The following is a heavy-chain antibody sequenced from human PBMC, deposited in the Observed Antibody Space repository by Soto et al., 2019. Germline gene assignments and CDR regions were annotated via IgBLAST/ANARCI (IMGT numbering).Heavy chain of an antibody. D-gene: IGHD3-16*02. Sequence: PSETLSLTCTVSGGSISSYYWSWIRQAPGKGLEWIGYISNSGTSYYNPSLRGRVTISADTSKNQFSLKMTSVTAADTAVYFCARERFTMTGGVITTAWFDPWGPGTRVTVSS. CDR1: GGSISSYY. V-gene: IGHV4-59*01. CDR3: ARERFTMTGGVITTAWFDP. J-gene: IGHJ5*02. CDR2: ISNSGTS.